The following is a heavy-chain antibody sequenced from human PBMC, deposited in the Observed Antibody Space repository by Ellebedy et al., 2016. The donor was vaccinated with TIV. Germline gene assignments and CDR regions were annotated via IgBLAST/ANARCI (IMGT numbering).Heavy chain of an antibody. CDR1: ESTFSSYG. Sequence: GESLKISCEASESTFSSYGMSWVRQAPGKGLEWVSAISGSGDSPHYADSVKGRFTISRDTSKNTLYLKMNSLRAEDTAVYYCAKDRFSSAWYGGYFDYWGQGTLVTVSS. CDR2: ISGSGDSP. D-gene: IGHD6-19*01. J-gene: IGHJ4*02. CDR3: AKDRFSSAWYGGYFDY. V-gene: IGHV3-23*01.